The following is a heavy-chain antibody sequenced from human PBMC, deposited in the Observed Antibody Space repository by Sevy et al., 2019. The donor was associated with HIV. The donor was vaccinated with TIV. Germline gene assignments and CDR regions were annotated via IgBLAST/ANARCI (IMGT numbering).Heavy chain of an antibody. D-gene: IGHD2-15*01. J-gene: IGHJ4*02. Sequence: GGSLRLSCAASGFTFSSYAMSWVRQAPGKGLEWVSAISGSGGSKYYADSVKGRFTISGDNSKNTLYLQMNSLWAEDTAVYYCAKYRPIVVVVAATFDYWGQGTLVTVSS. CDR1: GFTFSSYA. CDR3: AKYRPIVVVVAATFDY. CDR2: ISGSGGSK. V-gene: IGHV3-23*01.